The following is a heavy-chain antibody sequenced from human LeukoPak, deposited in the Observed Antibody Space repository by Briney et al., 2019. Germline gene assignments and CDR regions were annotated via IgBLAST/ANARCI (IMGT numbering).Heavy chain of an antibody. CDR2: IYYSGST. J-gene: IGHJ3*02. D-gene: IGHD4-17*01. Sequence: SETLSLTCTVSVGSFSSYTWTGIRQPPGKGLDWMGYIYYSGSTNYNPSLKSRVTISVDTSKNQFSLKLSSVTAADTAVYYCARHLSYGDPPDAFDIWGQGTMVTVSS. CDR3: ARHLSYGDPPDAFDI. CDR1: VGSFSSYT. V-gene: IGHV4-59*08.